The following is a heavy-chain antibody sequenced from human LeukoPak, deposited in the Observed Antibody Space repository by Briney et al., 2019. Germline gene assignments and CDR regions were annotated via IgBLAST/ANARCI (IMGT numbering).Heavy chain of an antibody. CDR1: GGSFSGYY. CDR3: ARGRGRRLKEYCGGDCYRHYYYYGMDV. V-gene: IGHV4-34*01. Sequence: KTSETLSLTCAVYGGSFSGYYWSWIRQPPGKGLEWIGEINHSGSTNYNPSLKSRVTISVDTSKNQFSLKLSSVTAADTAVYYCARGRGRRLKEYCGGDCYRHYYYYGMDVWGQGTTVTVSS. D-gene: IGHD2-21*02. J-gene: IGHJ6*02. CDR2: INHSGST.